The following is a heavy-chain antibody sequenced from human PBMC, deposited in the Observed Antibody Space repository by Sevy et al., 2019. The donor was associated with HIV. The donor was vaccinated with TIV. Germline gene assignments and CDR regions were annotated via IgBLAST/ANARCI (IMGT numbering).Heavy chain of an antibody. CDR2: ISSSGSTI. D-gene: IGHD6-13*01. V-gene: IGHV3-48*03. CDR1: GFTFSSYE. CDR3: AGRSAAGHASVEAFDI. J-gene: IGHJ3*02. Sequence: GGSLRLSCAASGFTFSSYEMNWVRQAPGKGLEWVSYISSSGSTIYYADSVKGRFTISRDNAKNSLYLQMNSLRAEATAVYYCAGRSAAGHASVEAFDIWGQGTMVTVSS.